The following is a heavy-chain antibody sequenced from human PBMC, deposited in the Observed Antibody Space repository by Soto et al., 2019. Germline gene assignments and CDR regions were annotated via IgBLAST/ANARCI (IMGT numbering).Heavy chain of an antibody. D-gene: IGHD2-21*02. V-gene: IGHV3-21*01. Sequence: PRGSLRLGGVASGFTVSNFGLNWVRQGPGKGLEWVSSISSSDKYIYYADSVKGRFIISRDNAKNSLSLQMNSLRADDTAVYYCARVFCRGDCYSPLDYWGQGTLVTVSS. CDR2: ISSSDKYI. CDR3: ARVFCRGDCYSPLDY. J-gene: IGHJ4*02. CDR1: GFTVSNFG.